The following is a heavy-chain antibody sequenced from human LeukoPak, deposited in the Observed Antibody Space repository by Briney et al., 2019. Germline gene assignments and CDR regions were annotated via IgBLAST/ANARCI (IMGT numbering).Heavy chain of an antibody. CDR2: ISYDGSNK. V-gene: IGHV3-30*18. D-gene: IGHD5-24*01. CDR3: AKGGWLQLNDASDI. Sequence: GGSLRLSCAASGFTFSSYGMHWVRQAPGKGLEWVAVISYDGSNKYYADSVKGRFTISRDNSKNTLYLQMNSLRAEDTAVYYCAKGGWLQLNDASDIWGQGTMVTVSS. J-gene: IGHJ3*02. CDR1: GFTFSSYG.